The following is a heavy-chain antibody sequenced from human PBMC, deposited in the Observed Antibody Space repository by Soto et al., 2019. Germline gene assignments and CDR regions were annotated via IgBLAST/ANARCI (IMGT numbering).Heavy chain of an antibody. CDR1: GFTFSSYA. J-gene: IGHJ6*03. D-gene: IGHD3-10*01. CDR3: AKSYGSGSYPIFEGGYYYMDV. V-gene: IGHV3-23*01. Sequence: PGGSLRLSCAASGFTFSSYAMSWVRQAPGKGREWVSAISGSGGSTYYADSVKGRFTISRDNSKNTLYLQMNSLRAEDTAVYYCAKSYGSGSYPIFEGGYYYMDVWGKGTTVTVSS. CDR2: ISGSGGST.